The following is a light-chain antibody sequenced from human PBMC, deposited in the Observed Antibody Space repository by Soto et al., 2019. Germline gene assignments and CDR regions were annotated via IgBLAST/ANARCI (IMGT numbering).Light chain of an antibody. Sequence: QSVLTQPASVSGSPGQSITISCTGTSSDIGAYNHVSWYQQHPGKAPKLMIYEVSDRPSGASNRFSGSKSGNTASLTISGLQAEDEADYYCCSYTTSSTWVFGGGTKVTVL. CDR1: SSDIGAYNH. CDR3: CSYTTSSTWV. V-gene: IGLV2-14*01. J-gene: IGLJ3*02. CDR2: EVS.